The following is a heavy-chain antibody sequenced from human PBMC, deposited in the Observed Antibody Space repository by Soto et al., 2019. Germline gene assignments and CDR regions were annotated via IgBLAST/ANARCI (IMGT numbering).Heavy chain of an antibody. CDR2: IDYNGVT. J-gene: IGHJ4*02. CDR1: GGSIYRSGYY. V-gene: IGHV4-39*01. CDR3: GKVLVGATGHTDSDS. D-gene: IGHD2-15*01. Sequence: SETLSLTCTVSGGSIYRSGYYWGWIRQPPGRGLEWIGNIDYNGVTYSNPSLKSRVTISRDTSKNQFSLKLTSVTAADTALYYCGKVLVGATGHTDSDSWGQGTTVTVYS.